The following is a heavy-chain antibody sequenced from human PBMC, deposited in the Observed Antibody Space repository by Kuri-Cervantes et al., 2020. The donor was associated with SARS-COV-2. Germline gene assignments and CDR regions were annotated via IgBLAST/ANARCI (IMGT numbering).Heavy chain of an antibody. CDR3: ARDRGVGATTDWYFDL. J-gene: IGHJ2*01. D-gene: IGHD1-26*01. Sequence: SETLSLTCTVSGGSINNYYWSWIRQPPGKGLEWIGYIYYSGSTNYNPSLKSRVTISVDTSKNQFSLKLSSVTAADTAVYYCARDRGVGATTDWYFDLWGRGTLVTVSS. V-gene: IGHV4-59*01. CDR1: GGSINNYY. CDR2: IYYSGST.